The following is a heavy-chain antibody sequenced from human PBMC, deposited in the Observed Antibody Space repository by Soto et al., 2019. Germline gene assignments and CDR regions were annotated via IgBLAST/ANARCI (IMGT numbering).Heavy chain of an antibody. CDR1: GFTFSSSW. V-gene: IGHV3-74*01. J-gene: IGHJ4*02. CDR2: ISGDGGTT. CDR3: TSGGLLSSGDY. Sequence: PGGSLRLSCAASGFTFSSSWMYWFRQAPGKGLVWVSGISGDGGTTTHADSVKGRFTISRDNAKNTLYLQMNSLRVEDTAVYYCTSGGLLSSGDYWGQGTMVTVSS. D-gene: IGHD2-15*01.